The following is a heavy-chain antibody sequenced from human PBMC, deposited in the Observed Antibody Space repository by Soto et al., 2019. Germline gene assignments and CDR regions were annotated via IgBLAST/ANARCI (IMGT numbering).Heavy chain of an antibody. Sequence: EVQLVESGGGMVRPGESLKLSCTVSGFTASSKYMNWVRQAPGKGLEWVSLINSAGHGGNTHYADSVEGRFTISRDNSKNTLYLQMTSLRVDDTAVYYCARDGGCSSTSCYGGGNWFDPWGQGTLVTVSS. V-gene: IGHV3-66*01. CDR3: ARDGGCSSTSCYGGGNWFDP. CDR2: INSAGHGGNT. CDR1: GFTASSKY. J-gene: IGHJ5*02. D-gene: IGHD2-2*01.